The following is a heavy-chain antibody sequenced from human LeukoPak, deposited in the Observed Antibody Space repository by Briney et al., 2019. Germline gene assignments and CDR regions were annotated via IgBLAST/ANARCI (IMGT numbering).Heavy chain of an antibody. V-gene: IGHV4-61*02. J-gene: IGHJ6*03. D-gene: IGHD1-26*01. CDR2: IYTSGST. Sequence: SQTLSLTCTVSGGSISSGSNYWSWIRQPAGKGLEWIGRIYTSGSTNYNTSLKSRVTISVDTSKNQFSLKLSSVTAADTAVYYCAREKVGATYLDYYHYMDVWGKGTTVTVSS. CDR3: AREKVGATYLDYYHYMDV. CDR1: GGSISSGSNY.